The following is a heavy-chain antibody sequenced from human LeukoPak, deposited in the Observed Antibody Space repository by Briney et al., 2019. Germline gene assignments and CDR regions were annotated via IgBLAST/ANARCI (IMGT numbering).Heavy chain of an antibody. V-gene: IGHV1-69*04. CDR1: GGTFSSYA. D-gene: IGHD4-11*01. Sequence: ASVKVSCKASGGTFSSYAISWVRQAPGQGLEWMGRIIPILGIANYAQKFQGRVTITADKSTSTAYMELSSLRSEDTAVYYCARNVAVTLSFDCWGQGTLVAVSS. CDR3: ARNVAVTLSFDC. CDR2: IIPILGIA. J-gene: IGHJ4*02.